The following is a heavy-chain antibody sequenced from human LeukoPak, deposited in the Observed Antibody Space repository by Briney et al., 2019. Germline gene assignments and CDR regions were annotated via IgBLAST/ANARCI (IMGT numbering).Heavy chain of an antibody. D-gene: IGHD3-22*01. V-gene: IGHV4-39*01. CDR2: IYYSGRT. CDR1: GGSISSSSYY. J-gene: IGHJ2*01. CDR3: ARGVTMIVVVIHDWYFDL. Sequence: SETLSLTCTVSGGSISSSSYYWGWIRQPPGKGLEWIGNIYYSGRTYYNPSLKSRVTISVDTLKNQFSLKLSSVTAADTAVYYCARGVTMIVVVIHDWYFDLWGRGTLVTVSS.